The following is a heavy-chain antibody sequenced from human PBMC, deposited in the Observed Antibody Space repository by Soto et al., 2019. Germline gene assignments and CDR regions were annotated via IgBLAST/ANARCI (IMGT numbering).Heavy chain of an antibody. Sequence: PSETLSLTCTVSGDSFSSYYWSWIRQSPGKGLEWIGYMYYDGSTNYNPSLKSRVTISLDTSESQLSLKLTSVTAADTAVYYCERKSRFGESISRLDSWCQGILVTVS. CDR3: ERKSRFGESISRLDS. J-gene: IGHJ4*02. D-gene: IGHD3-10*01. CDR2: MYYDGST. V-gene: IGHV4-59*01. CDR1: GDSFSSYY.